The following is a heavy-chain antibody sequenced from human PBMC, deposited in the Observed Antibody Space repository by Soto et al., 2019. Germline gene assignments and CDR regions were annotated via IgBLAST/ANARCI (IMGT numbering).Heavy chain of an antibody. CDR2: ISGSGVST. CDR3: AKDVYGSGSYRFDF. CDR1: GFTFSSYA. V-gene: IGHV3-23*01. J-gene: IGHJ4*02. D-gene: IGHD3-10*01. Sequence: GGSLRLSCAASGFTFSSYAMTWIRQAPGKGLEWVSGISGSGVSTHYADSVKGRFTISRDNSKNTLYLQMNSLRAEDTAVYYCAKDVYGSGSYRFDFWGQGTLVTAPQ.